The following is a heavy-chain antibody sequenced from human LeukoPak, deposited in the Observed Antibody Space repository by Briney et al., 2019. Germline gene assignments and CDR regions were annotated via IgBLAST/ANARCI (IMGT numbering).Heavy chain of an antibody. J-gene: IGHJ4*02. CDR3: ARSYCGGDCYLGYYFDY. Sequence: SVTLALTCTVSGGSISSGGYYWSWIRQHPGTGLEWIGYIYYSGSTYYNPSLKSRVTISVDTSKNQFSLKLSSVTAADTAVYYCARSYCGGDCYLGYYFDYWGQGTLVTVSS. D-gene: IGHD2-21*02. CDR2: IYYSGST. V-gene: IGHV4-31*03. CDR1: GGSISSGGYY.